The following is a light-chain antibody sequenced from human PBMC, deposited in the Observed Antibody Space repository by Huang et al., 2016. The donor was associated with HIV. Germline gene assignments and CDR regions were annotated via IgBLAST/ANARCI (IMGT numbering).Light chain of an antibody. J-gene: IGKJ4*01. Sequence: EIVLTQSPGTLSLSPGERATLPCRASQSVSISLAWYQHKPGQAPRLLIYDASIRATGISDRFSGSGSVTDFTLTISRLEPEDFAVYFCQQYVVSPLTFGGGAKVEIK. CDR1: QSVSIS. V-gene: IGKV3-20*01. CDR2: DAS. CDR3: QQYVVSPLT.